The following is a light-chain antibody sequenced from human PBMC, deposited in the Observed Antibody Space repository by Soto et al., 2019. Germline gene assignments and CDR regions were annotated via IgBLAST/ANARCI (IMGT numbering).Light chain of an antibody. Sequence: DIQMTQSPSTLSASVGDKVTITCRASQSLGNWLAWYQQEPGKAPSLLIYDVSTLQSGVPSRFSGRGSGTEFTLTITDLQPADFATYFCQQYTPDSPWAFGQGTKVEFK. V-gene: IGKV1-5*01. CDR2: DVS. CDR3: QQYTPDSPWA. J-gene: IGKJ1*01. CDR1: QSLGNW.